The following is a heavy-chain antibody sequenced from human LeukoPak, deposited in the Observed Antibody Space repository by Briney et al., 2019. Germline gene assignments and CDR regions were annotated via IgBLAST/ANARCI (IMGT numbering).Heavy chain of an antibody. J-gene: IGHJ4*02. V-gene: IGHV4-34*01. D-gene: IGHD6-13*01. Sequence: PSETLSLTCAVYGGSFSGYYWSWIRQPPGKGLEWIGEINHSGSTNYNPSLKSRVTISVDTSKNQFSLKLSSVTAADTAVYYCARGSVAAAGTGGYYFDYWGQGTLVTVSS. CDR1: GGSFSGYY. CDR3: ARGSVAAAGTGGYYFDY. CDR2: INHSGST.